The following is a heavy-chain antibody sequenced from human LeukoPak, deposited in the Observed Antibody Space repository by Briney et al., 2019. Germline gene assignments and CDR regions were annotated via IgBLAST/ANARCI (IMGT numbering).Heavy chain of an antibody. J-gene: IGHJ4*02. Sequence: GGSLRLSCAASGFTFDDYAMHWVRQAPGKGLEWVSGISWNSGSIGYAESVKGRFTISRDKAKNSLYLQMNSLRAEDTALYYCAKDWVAAAGRFDYWGQGTLVTVSS. CDR2: ISWNSGSI. CDR1: GFTFDDYA. CDR3: AKDWVAAAGRFDY. D-gene: IGHD6-13*01. V-gene: IGHV3-9*01.